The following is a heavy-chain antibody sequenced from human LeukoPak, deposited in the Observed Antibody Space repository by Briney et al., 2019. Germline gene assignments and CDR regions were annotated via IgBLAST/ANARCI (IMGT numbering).Heavy chain of an antibody. CDR2: IYYSGST. Sequence: SETLSLTCTVSGGSISSYYWSWIRQPPGKGLEWIGYIYYSGSTNCNPSLKSRVTISVDTSKNQFSLKLSSVTAADTAVYYCARALGATTIDWFDPWGQGTLVTVSS. J-gene: IGHJ5*02. CDR3: ARALGATTIDWFDP. V-gene: IGHV4-59*01. D-gene: IGHD1-26*01. CDR1: GGSISSYY.